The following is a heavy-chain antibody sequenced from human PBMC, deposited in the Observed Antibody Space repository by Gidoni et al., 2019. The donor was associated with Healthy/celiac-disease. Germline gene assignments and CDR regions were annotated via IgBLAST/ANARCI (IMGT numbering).Heavy chain of an antibody. V-gene: IGHV4-34*01. D-gene: IGHD3-10*01. CDR2: INHSGST. CDR3: ARVPPSGSPYGY. CDR1: GGSFSGYY. J-gene: IGHJ4*02. Sequence: QVQLQQWGAGLLKPSETLSLTCAVYGGSFSGYYWSWIRQPPGKGLEWIGEINHSGSTNYNPSLKSRVTISVDTSKNQFSLKLSSVTAADTAVYYCARVPPSGSPYGYWGQGTLVTVSS.